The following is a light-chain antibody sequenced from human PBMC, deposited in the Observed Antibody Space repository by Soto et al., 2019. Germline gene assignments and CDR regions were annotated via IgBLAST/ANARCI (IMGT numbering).Light chain of an antibody. V-gene: IGLV1-40*01. Sequence: QSVLTQPPSVSGAPGQRVTISCTGSSSNIGAGYDVHWYQQLPGTAPKLLIYGNSNRPSGVPDRFSGSKSGTSASLAITGLQAEDEAYYYCQSYDSSVRVSVFGGGTKLTVL. CDR1: SSNIGAGYD. J-gene: IGLJ2*01. CDR3: QSYDSSVRVSV. CDR2: GNS.